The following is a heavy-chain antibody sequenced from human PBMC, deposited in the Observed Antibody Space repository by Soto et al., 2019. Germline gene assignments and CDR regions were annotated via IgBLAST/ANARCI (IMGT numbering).Heavy chain of an antibody. CDR3: ARVGERWQYFDWFYYVDS. D-gene: IGHD3-9*01. CDR2: VYYSGSS. Sequence: PPETLSLTCPVSGCSLCGSYWGWLGPTHGKGLEWIGYVYYSGSSTSNPSLKSRVTMSADTSKNQLSLKVRSVTAADTAVYYCARVGERWQYFDWFYYVDSWGQGALVTFSS. V-gene: IGHV4-59*01. CDR1: GCSLCGSY. J-gene: IGHJ4*02.